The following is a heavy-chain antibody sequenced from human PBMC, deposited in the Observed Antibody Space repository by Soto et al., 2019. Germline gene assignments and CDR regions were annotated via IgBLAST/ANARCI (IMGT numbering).Heavy chain of an antibody. D-gene: IGHD6-19*01. V-gene: IGHV4-31*03. Sequence: SSETLSLTCTVSGGSISSGGYYWSWIRQHPGKCLEWIGYIYYSGSTYYNPSLKSRVTISVDTSKNQFSLKLSSVTAADTAVYYCARDTLRQGAVAGLDYWGQGTLVTVSS. CDR1: GGSISSGGYY. J-gene: IGHJ4*02. CDR2: IYYSGST. CDR3: ARDTLRQGAVAGLDY.